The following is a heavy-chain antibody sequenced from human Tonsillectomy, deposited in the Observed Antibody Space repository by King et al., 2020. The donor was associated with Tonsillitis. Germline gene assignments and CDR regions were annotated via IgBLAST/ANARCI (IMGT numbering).Heavy chain of an antibody. J-gene: IGHJ6*03. CDR2: MSSYNADT. Sequence: VQLVQSGGEVKMPGASVKVSCKASGYTLTTYGISWVRQAPGQGLEWMGWMSSYNADTKFAQKFQGRVTLTTDSSSNTAHMELRSLRSDDTAVYYCARWAEYYYFHYMDVWGKGTTVTVSS. CDR1: GYTLTTYG. CDR3: ARWAEYYYFHYMDV. V-gene: IGHV1-18*04.